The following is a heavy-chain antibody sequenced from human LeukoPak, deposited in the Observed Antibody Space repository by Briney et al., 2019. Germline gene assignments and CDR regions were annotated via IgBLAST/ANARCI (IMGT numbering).Heavy chain of an antibody. Sequence: TSETLSLTCTVSGGSIRSYHWSWIRQPPGKGLEWIGYIYNSGSTNYNPSLKSRVTISVDTSKNQFSLKLTSVAAADTAVYYCARGHSSGRIIDYWGQGILVTVSS. CDR2: IYNSGST. J-gene: IGHJ4*02. CDR1: GGSIRSYH. V-gene: IGHV4-59*01. D-gene: IGHD3-22*01. CDR3: ARGHSSGRIIDY.